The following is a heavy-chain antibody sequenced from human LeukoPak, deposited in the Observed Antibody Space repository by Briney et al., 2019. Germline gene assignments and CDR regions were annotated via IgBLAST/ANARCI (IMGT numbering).Heavy chain of an antibody. CDR3: AKWDFFGDYFTFDP. V-gene: IGHV3-7*01. CDR1: GFIFGRDR. CDR2: IKFDESET. Sequence: PGGSLRLSCEASGFIFGRDRMSWVRQAPGKGLEWVATIKFDESETYYVDSVKGRFAVSRDNGQNSLFLQMSSLRVEDTALYFCAKWDFFGDYFTFDPRGQGVLVIVSS. D-gene: IGHD2/OR15-2a*01. J-gene: IGHJ5*02.